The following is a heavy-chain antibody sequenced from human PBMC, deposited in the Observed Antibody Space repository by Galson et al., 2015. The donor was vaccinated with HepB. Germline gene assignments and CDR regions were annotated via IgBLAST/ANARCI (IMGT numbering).Heavy chain of an antibody. J-gene: IGHJ4*02. CDR1: GFTFSGSA. CDR2: IRSKATNYAA. CDR3: VRSGDFSGYSSR. V-gene: IGHV3-73*01. Sequence: SLRLSCAASGFTFSGSAIHWVRQASGRGPEWICHIRSKATNYAALYVLSLKGRFTISRDDSKNMAYLHMRSLKTDDTAVYYCVRSGDFSGYSSRWGQGTLVTVSS. D-gene: IGHD6-13*01.